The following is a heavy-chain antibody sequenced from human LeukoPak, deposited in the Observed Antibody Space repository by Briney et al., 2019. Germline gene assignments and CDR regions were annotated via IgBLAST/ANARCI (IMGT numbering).Heavy chain of an antibody. Sequence: GGSLRLSCGGSGFTFKSFSMHWVRQAPGKGLEWVSDISSNSGIKSYADSVKGRFTISRDNAKNTLYLQMNSLRAEDTAVYYCARAYDFWSGPGGYWGQGTLVTVSS. V-gene: IGHV3-48*01. J-gene: IGHJ4*02. CDR3: ARAYDFWSGPGGY. CDR2: ISSNSGIK. D-gene: IGHD3-3*01. CDR1: GFTFKSFS.